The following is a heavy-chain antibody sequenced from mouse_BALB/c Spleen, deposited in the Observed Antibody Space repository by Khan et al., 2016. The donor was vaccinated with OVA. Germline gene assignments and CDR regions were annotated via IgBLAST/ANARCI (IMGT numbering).Heavy chain of an antibody. D-gene: IGHD2-10*01. Sequence: EVQLQESGPSLVKPSQTLSLTCSVTGDSITSGYWNWIRKFPGNKLEYMGYISYSGSPYYHPSLKSRISITRDTSKNQHYLQLNSMTTEDSATYYCAGTSYYGNYYFDYWGQGTTLTVSS. CDR1: GDSITSGY. CDR3: AGTSYYGNYYFDY. CDR2: ISYSGSP. J-gene: IGHJ2*01. V-gene: IGHV3-8*02.